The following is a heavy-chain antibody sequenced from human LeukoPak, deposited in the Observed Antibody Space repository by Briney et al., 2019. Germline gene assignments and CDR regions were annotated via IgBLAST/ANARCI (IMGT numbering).Heavy chain of an antibody. CDR3: AKDLRYSYGYYYYYGMDV. Sequence: GGSLRLSCAASGFTFSSYWMHWVRQAPGKGLVWVSRIKTDGSITSYADSVKGRFTISRDNAKNTLYVQMNSLRVEDTAVYYCAKDLRYSYGYYYYYGMDVWGQGTTVTVSS. V-gene: IGHV3-74*01. CDR1: GFTFSSYW. CDR2: IKTDGSIT. D-gene: IGHD5-18*01. J-gene: IGHJ6*02.